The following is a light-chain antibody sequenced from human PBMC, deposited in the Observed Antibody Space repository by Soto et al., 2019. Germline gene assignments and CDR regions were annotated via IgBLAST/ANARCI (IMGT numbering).Light chain of an antibody. CDR3: QRCNGVPFT. CDR1: QDISNY. Sequence: DIQMTQSPSSLSASVGDRVTISCRASQDISNYLAWYQQRPGEVPKLLIYAASTLQSGVPSRFSGTGSGTDFTLTISSLQPEDVATYYCQRCNGVPFTFGPGTKVDIK. CDR2: AAS. V-gene: IGKV1-27*01. J-gene: IGKJ3*01.